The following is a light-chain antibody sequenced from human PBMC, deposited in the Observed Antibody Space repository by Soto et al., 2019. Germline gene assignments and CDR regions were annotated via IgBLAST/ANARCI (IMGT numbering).Light chain of an antibody. CDR3: SSFAGSRYV. V-gene: IGLV2-8*01. J-gene: IGLJ1*01. CDR2: EVT. Sequence: QSALTQPPSASGSPGQSVTISCTGTSSDVGGYNYVSWYQQHPGKAPKLMIYEVTKRPSGVHDRFSGSKSGNTASLTVSGLQVEDEADYYCSSFAGSRYVFGTGTKVTVL. CDR1: SSDVGGYNY.